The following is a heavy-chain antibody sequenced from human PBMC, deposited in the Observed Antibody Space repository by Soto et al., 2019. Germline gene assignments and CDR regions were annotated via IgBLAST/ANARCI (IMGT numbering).Heavy chain of an antibody. V-gene: IGHV5-51*01. CDR1: GYSFTSDW. Sequence: EVQLVQSGAEVKEPGESLKISCEASGYSFTSDWIGWVRQMPGKGLEWMGIIYPGDSDTRYSPSFQGQVTISADKSINTADLGWSSLKASDTAVCYGVRQSVATAPGPWGQGTLVTVSS. CDR2: IYPGDSDT. CDR3: VRQSVATAPGP. D-gene: IGHD5-12*01. J-gene: IGHJ5*02.